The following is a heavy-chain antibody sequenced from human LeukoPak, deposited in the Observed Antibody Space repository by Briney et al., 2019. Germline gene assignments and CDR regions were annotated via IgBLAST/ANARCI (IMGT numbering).Heavy chain of an antibody. CDR1: GFTFSHYN. CDR2: IRNDGGSI. J-gene: IGHJ5*02. D-gene: IGHD4-17*01. CDR3: ARGGDYGDYQGT. V-gene: IGHV3-48*01. Sequence: PGGAVRLSCAASGFTFSHYNMNWVRQAPGKGLEWISYIRNDGGSIYYAHSVRGRFTISRDNAKSSLYLQMNSLGAEDTAVYYCARGGDYGDYQGTWGQGTLVTVSS.